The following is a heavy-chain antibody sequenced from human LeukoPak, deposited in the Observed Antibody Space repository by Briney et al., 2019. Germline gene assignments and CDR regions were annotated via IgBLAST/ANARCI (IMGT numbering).Heavy chain of an antibody. V-gene: IGHV1-46*01. J-gene: IGHJ3*02. D-gene: IGHD5-24*01. CDR1: GYTFTSYY. CDR2: INPSDGST. Sequence: ASVKVSCKASGYTFTSYYIHLVRQAPGQGFEWMAIINPSDGSTTNSQRFQGRVTMTRDTSTSTVYMELSGLRSEDTALYYCARIRYGYNDAYDIWGQGTMVTVSS. CDR3: ARIRYGYNDAYDI.